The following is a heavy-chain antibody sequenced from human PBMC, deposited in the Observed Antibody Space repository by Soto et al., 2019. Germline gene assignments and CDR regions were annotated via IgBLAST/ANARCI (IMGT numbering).Heavy chain of an antibody. D-gene: IGHD2-15*01. V-gene: IGHV1-8*01. CDR3: AYCSGGSCYSGNAFDI. CDR2: MNPNSGNT. J-gene: IGHJ3*02. Sequence: GASVKVSCKASGYTFTSYDINWVRQATGQGLEWMGWMNPNSGNTGYAQKFQGRVTMTRNTSISTAYMELSSLRSEDMAVYYCAYCSGGSCYSGNAFDIWGQGTMVTVSS. CDR1: GYTFTSYD.